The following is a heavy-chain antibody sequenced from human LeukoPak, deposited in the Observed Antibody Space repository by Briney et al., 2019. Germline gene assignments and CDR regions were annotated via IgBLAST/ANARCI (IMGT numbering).Heavy chain of an antibody. CDR3: ARDFDRYYFDY. J-gene: IGHJ4*02. CDR2: ISTSSIYI. CDR1: GFTFSSYT. Sequence: GGSLRLSCAASGFTFSSYTMNWVRQAPGKGLEWVSSISTSSIYIYYTDSLKGRFTISRDNARNSLYLQMNSLRAEDTAVYYCARDFDRYYFDYWGQGTLVTVSS. V-gene: IGHV3-21*01. D-gene: IGHD3-9*01.